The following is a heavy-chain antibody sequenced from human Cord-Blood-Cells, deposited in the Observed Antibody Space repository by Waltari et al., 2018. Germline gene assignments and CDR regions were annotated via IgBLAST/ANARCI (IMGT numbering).Heavy chain of an antibody. CDR3: ARTDCSSTSCYTGYWYFDL. J-gene: IGHJ2*01. D-gene: IGHD2-2*02. Sequence: QVQLQESGPGLVKPSETLSLTCTVPGYSISSGYYWAWIRQPPGKGLEWIGSIYHSGSTYYNPSLKSRVTISVDTSKNQFSLKLSSVTAADTAVYYCARTDCSSTSCYTGYWYFDLWGRGTLVTVSS. CDR2: IYHSGST. V-gene: IGHV4-38-2*02. CDR1: GYSISSGYY.